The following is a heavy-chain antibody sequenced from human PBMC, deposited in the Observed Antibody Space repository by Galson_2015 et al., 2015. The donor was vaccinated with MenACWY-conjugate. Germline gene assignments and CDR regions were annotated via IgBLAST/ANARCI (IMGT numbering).Heavy chain of an antibody. Sequence: SLRLSCAASGFTFSSLWMTWVRQAPGKGLEWVANINKDGSEKYHMDSVKGRFTVSRDNAKNSLYLQMDSLRAEDTAVYYCARGRGLDCWGQGTLVTVSS. CDR1: GFTFSSLW. V-gene: IGHV3-7*03. CDR3: ARGRGLDC. J-gene: IGHJ4*02. CDR2: INKDGSEK.